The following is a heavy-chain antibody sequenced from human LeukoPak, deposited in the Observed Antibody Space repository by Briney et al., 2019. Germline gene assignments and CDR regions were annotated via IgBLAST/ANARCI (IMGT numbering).Heavy chain of an antibody. J-gene: IGHJ4*02. CDR2: IDSSGGYM. CDR3: VRAWDY. Sequence: PGGSLRLSCEASGFTFNTYSMNWARQAPGKGLEWVSSIDSSGGYMFYADSVKGRFIISRDNAKDSLYLQMNSLRVEDTAVYYCVRAWDYWGQGTLVTVSS. V-gene: IGHV3-21*06. CDR1: GFTFNTYS.